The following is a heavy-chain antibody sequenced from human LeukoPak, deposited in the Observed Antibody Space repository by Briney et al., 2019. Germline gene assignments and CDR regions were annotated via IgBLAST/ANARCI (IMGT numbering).Heavy chain of an antibody. D-gene: IGHD3-22*01. CDR1: GGSISSSSYY. CDR2: IYYSGST. Sequence: SETLSLTCTVSGGSISSSSYYWGWIRQPPGKGLEWIGSIYYSGSTYYNPSLKSRVTISVDTSKNQFSLKLSSVTAADTAVYYCARALESEYDSSGYYPFFDYWGQGTLVTVSS. V-gene: IGHV4-39*07. J-gene: IGHJ4*02. CDR3: ARALESEYDSSGYYPFFDY.